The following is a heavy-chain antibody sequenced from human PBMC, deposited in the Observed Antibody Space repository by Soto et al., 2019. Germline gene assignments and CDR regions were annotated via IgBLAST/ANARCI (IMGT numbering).Heavy chain of an antibody. CDR3: AKDYTPFKGMDV. Sequence: EVPLVESGGGLVQPGRSLRLSCAASGFTFDDYAMHWVRQAPGKGLEWVSGISWNSGSIGYADSVKGRFTISRDNAKNSLYLQMNSLRAEDTALYYCAKDYTPFKGMDVWGQGTTVTVSS. J-gene: IGHJ6*02. CDR2: ISWNSGSI. CDR1: GFTFDDYA. V-gene: IGHV3-9*01.